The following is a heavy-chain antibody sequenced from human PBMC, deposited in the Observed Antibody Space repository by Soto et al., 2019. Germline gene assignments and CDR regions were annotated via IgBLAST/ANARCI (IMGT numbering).Heavy chain of an antibody. CDR3: ARRGGSSSGYYYYAMDV. Sequence: SETLSLTCSVSSDSMNSGGYYWSWIRQHPGKGLEWIGYIYSNGDTYYNPSLKSRVSISVDTSKNQFSLNLTSVTAADTAVYYCARRGGSSSGYYYYAMDVWGQGTTVTVSS. J-gene: IGHJ6*02. CDR2: IYSNGDT. D-gene: IGHD6-6*01. V-gene: IGHV4-31*03. CDR1: SDSMNSGGYY.